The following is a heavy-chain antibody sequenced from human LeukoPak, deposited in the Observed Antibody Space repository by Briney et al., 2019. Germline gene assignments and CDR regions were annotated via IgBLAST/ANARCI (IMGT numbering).Heavy chain of an antibody. CDR2: IIPIFGTA. J-gene: IGHJ5*02. CDR1: GGTFSSYA. D-gene: IGHD5-24*01. Sequence: SVKVSCKASGGTFSSYAIGWVRQAPGQGLEWMGGIIPIFGTANYAQKFQGRVTITTDESTSTAYMELSSLRPEDTAVYYCARQGDGYNSFDPWGQGTLVTVSS. CDR3: ARQGDGYNSFDP. V-gene: IGHV1-69*05.